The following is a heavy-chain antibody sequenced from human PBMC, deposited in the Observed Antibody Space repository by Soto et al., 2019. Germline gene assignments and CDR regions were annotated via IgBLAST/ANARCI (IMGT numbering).Heavy chain of an antibody. CDR3: ARGYILTGYYTSAPNFDY. CDR2: INPNSGGT. D-gene: IGHD3-9*01. CDR1: GYTFTGYY. J-gene: IGHJ4*02. Sequence: QVQLVQSGAEVKKPGASVKVSCKASGYTFTGYYMHWVRQAPGQGLEWMGWINPNSGGTNYAQKFQGWVTMTRDTSISTAYMELSRLRSDDTAVYFCARGYILTGYYTSAPNFDYWGQGTLVTVSS. V-gene: IGHV1-2*04.